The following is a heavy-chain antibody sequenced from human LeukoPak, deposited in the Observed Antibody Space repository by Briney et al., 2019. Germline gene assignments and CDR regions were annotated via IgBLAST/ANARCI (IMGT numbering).Heavy chain of an antibody. CDR2: ISGSGGST. J-gene: IGHJ4*02. D-gene: IGHD3-22*01. Sequence: GGSLRLSCAASGFTFSSYGMSWVRQAPGKGLEWVSAISGSGGSTYYADSVEGRFTISGDNSKNTLYLQMNSLRAEDTAVYYCARDFDDSSGYYDLWDYWGQGTLVTVSS. CDR1: GFTFSSYG. CDR3: ARDFDDSSGYYDLWDY. V-gene: IGHV3-23*01.